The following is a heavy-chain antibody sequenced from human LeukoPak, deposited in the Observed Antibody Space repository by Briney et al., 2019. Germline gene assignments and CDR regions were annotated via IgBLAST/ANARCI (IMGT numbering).Heavy chain of an antibody. CDR3: ARAVSSGYDPFDY. J-gene: IGHJ4*02. V-gene: IGHV3-53*01. CDR1: GFTVSNNY. Sequence: GGSLRLSCAASGFTVSNNYMSWVRQTPGKGLEWVSVIYVGGSAYYADSVKGRFTISGDSSKNTLYLQMNSLRAEDTAVYYCARAVSSGYDPFDYWGQGTLVTVSS. D-gene: IGHD3-22*01. CDR2: IYVGGSA.